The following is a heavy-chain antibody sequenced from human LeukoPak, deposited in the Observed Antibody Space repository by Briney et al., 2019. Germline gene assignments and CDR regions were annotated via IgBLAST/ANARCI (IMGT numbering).Heavy chain of an antibody. D-gene: IGHD6-13*01. CDR1: GFTFSSYW. CDR2: INSDGSST. V-gene: IGHV3-74*01. Sequence: GGSLRLSCAASGFTFSSYWMHWDRQAPGKGLVWVSRINSDGSSTSYADSVKGRFTISRDNAKNTLYLQMNSLRAEDTAVYYCARGALEYSSSWYNWFDPWGQGTLVTVSS. J-gene: IGHJ5*02. CDR3: ARGALEYSSSWYNWFDP.